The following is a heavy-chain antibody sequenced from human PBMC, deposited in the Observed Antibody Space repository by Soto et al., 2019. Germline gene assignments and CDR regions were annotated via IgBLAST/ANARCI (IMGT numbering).Heavy chain of an antibody. V-gene: IGHV1-69*13. Sequence: SVKVSCKASGGTFSSYAISWVRQAPGQGLEWMGGIIPIFGTANYAQKFQGRVTITADESTSTAYMELSSLRSEDTAVYYCATKGYCSSTSCPLVYAFYYYYYGMDVWGQGTTVTVSS. D-gene: IGHD2-2*01. J-gene: IGHJ6*02. CDR2: IIPIFGTA. CDR3: ATKGYCSSTSCPLVYAFYYYYYGMDV. CDR1: GGTFSSYA.